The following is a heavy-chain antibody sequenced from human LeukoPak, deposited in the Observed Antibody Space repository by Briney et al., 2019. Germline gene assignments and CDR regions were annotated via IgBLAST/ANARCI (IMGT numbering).Heavy chain of an antibody. CDR2: IYYTGTT. J-gene: IGHJ4*02. V-gene: IGHV4-59*01. D-gene: IGHD7-27*01. CDR1: GFTFSSYA. Sequence: GSLRLSCAASGFTFSSYAMSWIRQPPGKGLEWIGYIYYTGTTNYNPSLKSRLTISVDTSKNQFSLNLSSVTSADTAVYYCAREGWGYYFDFWGQGTLVTVSS. CDR3: AREGWGYYFDF.